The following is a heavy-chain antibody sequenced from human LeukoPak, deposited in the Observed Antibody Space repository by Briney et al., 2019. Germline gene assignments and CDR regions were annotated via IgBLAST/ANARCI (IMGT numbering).Heavy chain of an antibody. J-gene: IGHJ4*02. CDR1: GFTFTDYY. V-gene: IGHV3-11*04. CDR2: ISSSGSTK. CDR3: ARVDCSSTSCYEFDY. D-gene: IGHD2-2*01. Sequence: GGSLRLSCAASGFTFTDYYMSWIRQAPGKGLDWVSYISSSGSTKNYAGSVKGRFTISRDNAKNSLYLQMNSLRAEDTAVYYCARVDCSSTSCYEFDYWGQGTLVTVSS.